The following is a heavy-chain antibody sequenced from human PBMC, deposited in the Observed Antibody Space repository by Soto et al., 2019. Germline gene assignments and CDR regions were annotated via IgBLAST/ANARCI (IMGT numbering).Heavy chain of an antibody. CDR3: ARVVETMIVVVTTTPDY. Sequence: QVQLVQSGAEVKKPGASVKVSCKASGYTFTSYGISWVRQAPGQGLEWMGWISAYNGNTNYAQKLQGRVTMTTDTPTSKAYVALRSLRSDQTAVYYCARVVETMIVVVTTTPDYWGKGTLVNVSS. D-gene: IGHD3-22*01. V-gene: IGHV1-18*01. J-gene: IGHJ4*02. CDR1: GYTFTSYG. CDR2: ISAYNGNT.